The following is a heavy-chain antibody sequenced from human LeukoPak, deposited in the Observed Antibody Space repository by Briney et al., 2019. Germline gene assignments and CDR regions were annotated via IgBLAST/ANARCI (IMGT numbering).Heavy chain of an antibody. V-gene: IGHV3-23*01. D-gene: IGHD3-10*01. CDR1: GFTFSSYG. J-gene: IGHJ4*02. CDR3: AISPLMVRGVIVDY. Sequence: PGGSLRLSCAASGFTFSSYGMSWVRQAPGKGLEWVSAISGSGGSTYYADSVKGRFTISRDNSKKMLYLQMNSLRAEDTAVYYCAISPLMVRGVIVDYWGQGTLVTVSS. CDR2: ISGSGGST.